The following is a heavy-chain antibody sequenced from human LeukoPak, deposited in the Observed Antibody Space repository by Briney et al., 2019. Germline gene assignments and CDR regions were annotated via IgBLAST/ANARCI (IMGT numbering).Heavy chain of an antibody. V-gene: IGHV3-7*03. CDR2: IKQDGSEK. J-gene: IGHJ6*04. CDR1: GFTFSSYW. CDR3: GRDTATDPPTPYGRDV. Sequence: PGGSLRLSCAASGFTFSSYWMSWVRQAPGKGLEWVANIKQDGSEKYYVDSVKGRFTISRDNAKNSLYLQMNSLRAEDTAVYYWGRDTATDPPTPYGRDVGAKGPT.